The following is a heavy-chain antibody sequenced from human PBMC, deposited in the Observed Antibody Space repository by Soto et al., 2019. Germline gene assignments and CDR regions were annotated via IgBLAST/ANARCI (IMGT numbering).Heavy chain of an antibody. CDR1: GFTIGGAW. J-gene: IGHJ6*02. CDR2: IRQDGNEM. V-gene: IGHV3-7*01. Sequence: GGSLRLSCAASGFTIGGAWMSWVRQAPGKGLEWVAKIRQDGNEMYYVDAVRGRFTISRDNAKNSLYLQMNSLRVEDTALYYCERDGYSYALDVCGQGTKVTVSS. CDR3: ERDGYSYALDV.